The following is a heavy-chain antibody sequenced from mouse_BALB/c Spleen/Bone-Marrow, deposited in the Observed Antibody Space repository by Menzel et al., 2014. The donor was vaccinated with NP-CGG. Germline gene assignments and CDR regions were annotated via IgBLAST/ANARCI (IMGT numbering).Heavy chain of an antibody. CDR3: ARVWDEGSYAMDY. Sequence: VQLQQSGPQLVRPGASVKISCKASGYSFTSYWMHWVKQRPGQGLEWIGMIDPSDSETRLNQKFKDKATLTVDKSSSTAYMQLSSPTSEDSAVYYCARVWDEGSYAMDYWGQGTSVTASS. CDR2: IDPSDSET. V-gene: IGHV1S127*01. CDR1: GYSFTSYW. D-gene: IGHD4-1*01. J-gene: IGHJ4*01.